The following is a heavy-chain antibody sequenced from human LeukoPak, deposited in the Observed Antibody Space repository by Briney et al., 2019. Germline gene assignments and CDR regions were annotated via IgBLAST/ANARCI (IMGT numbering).Heavy chain of an antibody. CDR2: INSDGSST. D-gene: IGHD1-1*01. CDR3: ARASWEHAFDI. CDR1: GFTFSSYW. Sequence: GGSLRLSCAASGFTFSSYWMHWVRQAPGKGLVWVSRINSDGSSTSYADSVKGRFTISRDNSKNTLYLQMNSLRAEDTAVYYCARASWEHAFDIWGQGTMVTVSS. J-gene: IGHJ3*02. V-gene: IGHV3-74*01.